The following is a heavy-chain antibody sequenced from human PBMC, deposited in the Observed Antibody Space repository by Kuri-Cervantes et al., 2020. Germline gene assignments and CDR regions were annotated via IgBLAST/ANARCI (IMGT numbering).Heavy chain of an antibody. Sequence: GGSLRLSCAASGFTFSSYAMSWVRQAPGKGLEWVSAISGSGGSTYYADSVKGRLTISRDNSKNTLYLQMNSLRAEDTAVYYCARGRYSSGWRPSYYFDYWGQGTLVTVSS. J-gene: IGHJ4*02. D-gene: IGHD6-19*01. CDR3: ARGRYSSGWRPSYYFDY. CDR1: GFTFSSYA. CDR2: ISGSGGST. V-gene: IGHV3-23*01.